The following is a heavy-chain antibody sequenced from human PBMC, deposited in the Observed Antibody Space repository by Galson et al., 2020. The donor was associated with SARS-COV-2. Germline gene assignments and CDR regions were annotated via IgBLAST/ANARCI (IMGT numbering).Heavy chain of an antibody. CDR3: ARPYRPYYYDGHTFDAFDI. Sequence: SETLSLTCTVSGGSISSSSYYWGWIRQPPGKGLEWIGSIYYSGSTYYNPSLKSRVTISVDTSKNQFSLKLSSVTAADTAVYYCARPYRPYYYDGHTFDAFDIWGQGTMVTVSS. CDR1: GGSISSSSYY. V-gene: IGHV4-39*01. CDR2: IYYSGST. J-gene: IGHJ3*02. D-gene: IGHD3-22*01.